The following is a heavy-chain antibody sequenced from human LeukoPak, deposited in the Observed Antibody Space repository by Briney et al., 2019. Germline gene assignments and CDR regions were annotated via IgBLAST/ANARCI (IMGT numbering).Heavy chain of an antibody. CDR3: TRDQTPYY. V-gene: IGHV3-49*04. CDR1: GFTLSAYA. CDR2: FSSAVYVGTP. Sequence: GRSLRLSCTASGFTLSAYAMTCVRQAPGQGLEGVGFFSSAVYVGTPDYAASVKGRFTISRDDSKSIAYLQMNSLKTEDTAVYYCTRDQTPYYWGQGTLVTVSS. J-gene: IGHJ4*02.